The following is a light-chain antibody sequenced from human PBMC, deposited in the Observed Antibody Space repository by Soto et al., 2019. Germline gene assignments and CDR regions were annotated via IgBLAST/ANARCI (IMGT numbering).Light chain of an antibody. CDR1: QSVLYSSNNNNY. CDR3: QQYYRTPLT. V-gene: IGKV4-1*01. CDR2: WAS. Sequence: DIVMTQSPDSLAVSLGERATINCKSSQSVLYSSNNNNYLAWYQQKPGHPPKRLIYWASTRESGVPDRFSGSGSGTDFTLTISSLQAEDVAIYYCQQYYRTPLTFGRGTKVEIK. J-gene: IGKJ4*01.